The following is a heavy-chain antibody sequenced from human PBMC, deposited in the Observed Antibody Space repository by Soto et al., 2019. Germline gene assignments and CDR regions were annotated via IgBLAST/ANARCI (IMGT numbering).Heavy chain of an antibody. D-gene: IGHD3-9*01. Sequence: TSETLSLTCAVSGGSISSGDYSWSWVLQPPGKGLEWIWYMYYIGSTNYNPSLKSRVTMSVDTSKKRFSLKLTSVTAADTAIYYCIERSDWSRAFDYWGQGALVTVSS. CDR2: MYYIGST. CDR3: IERSDWSRAFDY. V-gene: IGHV4-61*08. J-gene: IGHJ4*02. CDR1: GGSISSGDYS.